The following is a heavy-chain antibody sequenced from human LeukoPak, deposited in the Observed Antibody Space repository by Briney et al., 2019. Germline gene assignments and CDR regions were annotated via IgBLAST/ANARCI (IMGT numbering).Heavy chain of an antibody. CDR2: IFHSGST. J-gene: IGHJ6*04. CDR1: GAFVDSNNW. V-gene: IGHV4-4*02. Sequence: PSETLSLTCAVSGAFVDSNNWWSWVRQTPGKGLEWIAEIFHSGSTNYNPSLKSRVTISLDESKNQFYLKLSSVTAADTAVYYCASRPPDSYMDVWGKGTTVTVSS. D-gene: IGHD6-6*01. CDR3: ASRPPDSYMDV.